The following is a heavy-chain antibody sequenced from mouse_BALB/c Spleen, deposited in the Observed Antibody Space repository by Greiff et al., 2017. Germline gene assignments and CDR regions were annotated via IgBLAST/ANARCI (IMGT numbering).Heavy chain of an antibody. V-gene: IGHV1-80*01. CDR2: IYPGDGDT. J-gene: IGHJ3*01. CDR3: ARGGSLAWFAY. D-gene: IGHD6-1*01. Sequence: VQLQQSGAELVRPGSSVKISCKASGYAFSSYWMNWVKQRPGQGLEWIGQIYPGDGDTNYNEKFKGKATFTADTSSNTAYMQLSSLTSEDSAVYYCARGGSLAWFAYWGQGTLVTVSA. CDR1: GYAFSSYW.